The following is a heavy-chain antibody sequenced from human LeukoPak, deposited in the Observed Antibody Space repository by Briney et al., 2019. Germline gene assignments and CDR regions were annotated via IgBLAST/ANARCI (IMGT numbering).Heavy chain of an antibody. CDR1: GGSFSAYY. J-gene: IGHJ4*02. D-gene: IGHD6-6*01. CDR3: AKSPTALVRGGYYFDS. CDR2: INHSGST. V-gene: IGHV4-34*01. Sequence: SETLSLTCAVYGGSFSAYYWNWIRQPPRKGLGWIGEINHSGSTNYNPPLKTRVTISVDTSKNQFSLKLNSVTAADTAVYFCAKSPTALVRGGYYFDSWGQGTLVTVSS.